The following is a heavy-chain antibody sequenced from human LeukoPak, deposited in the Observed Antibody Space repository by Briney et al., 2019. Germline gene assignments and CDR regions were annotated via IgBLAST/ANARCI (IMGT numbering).Heavy chain of an antibody. CDR3: ARLRQTGYCSSTSCYQSQYFDY. V-gene: IGHV4-4*07. D-gene: IGHD2-2*01. Sequence: PSETLSLTCTVSGGSISSYYWSWIRQPAGKGLECIGRIYTSGSTNYNPSLKSRVTMSVDTSKNQFSLKLSSVTAADTAVYYCARLRQTGYCSSTSCYQSQYFDYWGQGTLVTVSS. CDR1: GGSISSYY. CDR2: IYTSGST. J-gene: IGHJ4*02.